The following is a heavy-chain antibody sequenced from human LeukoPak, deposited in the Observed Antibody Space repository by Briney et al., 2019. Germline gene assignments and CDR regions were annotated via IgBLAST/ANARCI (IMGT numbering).Heavy chain of an antibody. CDR1: GFTFDSYG. CDR2: ISHDGSTI. V-gene: IGHV3-30*18. CDR3: AKDLGLWSGYYTFDH. J-gene: IGHJ4*02. Sequence: QPGGSLRLSCAASGFTFDSYGMHWVRQAPGKGLEWVAVISHDGSTIYYADSVEGRFTISRDNSKNTLYLQMNSLRAEDTAVYYCAKDLGLWSGYYTFDHWGQGTLVTVSS. D-gene: IGHD3-3*01.